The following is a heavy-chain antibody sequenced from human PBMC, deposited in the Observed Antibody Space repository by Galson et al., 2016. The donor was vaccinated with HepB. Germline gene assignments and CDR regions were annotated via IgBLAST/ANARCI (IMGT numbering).Heavy chain of an antibody. CDR2: IYNGVAT. CDR1: GGSMSTYY. Sequence: SETLSLTCTISGGSMSTYYWSWVRQAPGKGLEYIGYIYNGVATNYNPSLKSRVTISVDRSKNQFSLNVNSVTAADTAVYYCARGSPPHRGGSSRTYWFDPWGQGTPVTVSS. J-gene: IGHJ5*02. D-gene: IGHD2-15*01. CDR3: ARGSPPHRGGSSRTYWFDP. V-gene: IGHV4-59*01.